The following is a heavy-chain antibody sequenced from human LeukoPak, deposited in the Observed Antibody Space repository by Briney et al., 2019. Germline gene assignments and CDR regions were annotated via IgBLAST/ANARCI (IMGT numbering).Heavy chain of an antibody. CDR3: ARALWFGETFPAY. Sequence: GGSLRLSCAASGFTFSSYSMNWVRQAPGKGPEWVSYISSSSSTIYYADSVKGRFTISRDNAKNSLYLQMNSLRAEDAAVYYCARALWFGETFPAYWGQGTLVTVSS. J-gene: IGHJ4*02. D-gene: IGHD3-10*01. V-gene: IGHV3-48*01. CDR1: GFTFSSYS. CDR2: ISSSSSTI.